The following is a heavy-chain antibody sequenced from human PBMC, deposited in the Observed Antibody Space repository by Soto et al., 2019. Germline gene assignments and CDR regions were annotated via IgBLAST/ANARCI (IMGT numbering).Heavy chain of an antibody. Sequence: EVQLVESGGGLVQPGGSLRLSCAASGFTYSSHGMHWVRQGPGKGLVWVSRISSDGSSTRYADSVKGRFTISRDNAKNTRYLQMTNLRAEEPGVYFWCRGTPVDTAIVYKVWGFDYWGQGTLVNVSS. D-gene: IGHD5-18*01. V-gene: IGHV3-74*01. J-gene: IGHJ4*02. CDR2: ISSDGSST. CDR3: CRGTPVDTAIVYKVWGFDY. CDR1: GFTYSSHG.